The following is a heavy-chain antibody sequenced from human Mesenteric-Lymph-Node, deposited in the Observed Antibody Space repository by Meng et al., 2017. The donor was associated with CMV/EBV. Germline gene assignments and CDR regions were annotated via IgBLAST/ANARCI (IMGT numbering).Heavy chain of an antibody. J-gene: IGHJ5*02. Sequence: SITDFYWSGIRQSPGKGLEWIGFNHHTGRSDYNPSLKSRVTMSVDSSKNQFSLEVNSVTAADTAVYYCARHDCANGVCYFDNWFDPWGQGILVTVSS. D-gene: IGHD2-8*01. CDR2: NHHTGRS. CDR3: ARHDCANGVCYFDNWFDP. V-gene: IGHV4-59*08. CDR1: SITDFY.